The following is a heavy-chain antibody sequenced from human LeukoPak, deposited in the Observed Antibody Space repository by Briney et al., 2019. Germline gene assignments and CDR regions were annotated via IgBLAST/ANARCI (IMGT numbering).Heavy chain of an antibody. CDR3: ARGGRRYFQH. CDR1: GGSISISSNY. Sequence: SETLSLTCSVSGGSISISSNYWGWIRQPPGKGLEWIGSIYYSGTTYYNPSLKSRVTISVDTSKNQFSLKLSSVTAADTAVYYCARGGRRYFQHWGQGTLVTVSS. CDR2: IYYSGTT. J-gene: IGHJ1*01. V-gene: IGHV4-39*01. D-gene: IGHD1-14*01.